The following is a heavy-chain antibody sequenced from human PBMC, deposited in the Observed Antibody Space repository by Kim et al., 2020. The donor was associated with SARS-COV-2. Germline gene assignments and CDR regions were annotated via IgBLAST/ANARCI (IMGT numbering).Heavy chain of an antibody. D-gene: IGHD3-22*01. CDR2: IWYDGSKK. Sequence: GGSLRLSCAASGFTFSSYGMHWVRQAPGKGLEWVADIWYDGSKKYYADSVKGRFTISRDNSKNTLYLQMNSLRAEDTAVYYCARDRNHYYDSSVGYWGQGTLVTVSS. J-gene: IGHJ4*02. V-gene: IGHV3-33*01. CDR1: GFTFSSYG. CDR3: ARDRNHYYDSSVGY.